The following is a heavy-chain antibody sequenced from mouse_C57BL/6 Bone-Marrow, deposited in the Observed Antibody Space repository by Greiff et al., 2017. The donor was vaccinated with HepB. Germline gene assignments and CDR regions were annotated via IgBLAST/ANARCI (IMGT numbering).Heavy chain of an antibody. V-gene: IGHV10-1*01. CDR1: GFSFNTYA. D-gene: IGHD2-5*01. CDR3: VRGYYSNLYAMDY. J-gene: IGHJ4*01. Sequence: EVKLMESGGGLVQPKGSLKLSCAASGFSFNTYAMNWVRQAPGKGLEWVARIRSKSNNYATYYADSVKDRFTISRDDSESMLYLQMNNLKTEDTAMYYCVRGYYSNLYAMDYWGQGTSVTVSS. CDR2: IRSKSNNYAT.